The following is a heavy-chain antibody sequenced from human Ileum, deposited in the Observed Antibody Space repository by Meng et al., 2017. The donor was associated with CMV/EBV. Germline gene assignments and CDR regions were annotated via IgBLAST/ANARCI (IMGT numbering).Heavy chain of an antibody. Sequence: SETLSLTCTVSGGSISNYYWTWIRQPPGRGLEWIGYIYHSDYISNSGKTTYNPSLKSRVTISVDTSKNQFSLKLSSVTAADTAVYYCARDTPTGGQSPWGQGTLVTVSS. CDR1: GGSISNYY. CDR2: IYHSDYISNSGKT. D-gene: IGHD2-15*01. V-gene: IGHV4-59*12. J-gene: IGHJ5*02. CDR3: ARDTPTGGQSP.